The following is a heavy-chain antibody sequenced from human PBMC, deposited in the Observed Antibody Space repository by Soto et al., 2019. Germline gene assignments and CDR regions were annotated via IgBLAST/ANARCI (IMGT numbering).Heavy chain of an antibody. CDR1: GYMFTNYW. D-gene: IGHD6-19*01. J-gene: IGHJ4*02. CDR3: ARRVTSSTGWDY. V-gene: IGHV5-51*01. Sequence: PXESLTMSCTGSGYMFTNYWIGLVRQMPGKGLEWMGIVHGGDSNTRYSPSFDGQVTISTDKSINTAYLQWSSLKASDTAMYYCARRVTSSTGWDYWGQGTLVTVYS. CDR2: VHGGDSNT.